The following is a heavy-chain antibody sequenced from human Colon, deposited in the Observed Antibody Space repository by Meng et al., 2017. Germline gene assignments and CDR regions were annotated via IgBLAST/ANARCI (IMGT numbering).Heavy chain of an antibody. CDR1: GGTFTYFA. J-gene: IGHJ4*02. CDR2: IIPIFGTP. D-gene: IGHD3-22*01. CDR3: ARWDNSGYYFDY. V-gene: IGHV1-69*06. Sequence: VRLVWAGADVKRPGSSVKVSCKASGGTFTYFAFSWVRQAPGQGLEWMGGIIPIFGTPHYAQKFHGRVTITADKSTNTAYMELSSLRSEDTAVYYCARWDNSGYYFDYWGQGTLVTVSS.